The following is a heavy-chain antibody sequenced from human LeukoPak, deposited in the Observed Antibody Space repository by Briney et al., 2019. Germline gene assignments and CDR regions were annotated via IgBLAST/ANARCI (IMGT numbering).Heavy chain of an antibody. Sequence: GGSLRLSCAASGISFSTSWMNWVRQAPGKGLEWVATINQDGGEKNYVDSVKGRFTISRDNAKNSLYLQMNSLRTEDTAVYYCARDNHYGLDCWGPGTLVTVSS. CDR3: ARDNHYGLDC. CDR1: GISFSTSW. J-gene: IGHJ4*02. CDR2: INQDGGEK. V-gene: IGHV3-7*01. D-gene: IGHD3-16*01.